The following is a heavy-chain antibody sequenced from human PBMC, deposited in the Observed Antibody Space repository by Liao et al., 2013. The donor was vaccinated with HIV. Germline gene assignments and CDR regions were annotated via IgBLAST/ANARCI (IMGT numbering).Heavy chain of an antibody. CDR2: IYSSGNT. D-gene: IGHD2-2*01. V-gene: IGHV4-61*02. J-gene: IGHJ4*02. CDR1: GDSISSGTYY. Sequence: QVQLQESGPGLVKPSQTLSLTCTVSGDSISSGTYYWSWIRQPAGKGLEWIGRIYSSGNTNYNPALKSRVTISVDKSKNQFSLKLSSVTTADTAVYYCARGKGIYCSSTTCYRFYFDNWGQGTLVTVSS. CDR3: ARGKGIYCSSTTCYRFYFDN.